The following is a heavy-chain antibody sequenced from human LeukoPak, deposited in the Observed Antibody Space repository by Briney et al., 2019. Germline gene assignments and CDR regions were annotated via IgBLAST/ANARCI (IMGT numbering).Heavy chain of an antibody. CDR3: AREQWAEDDALDI. Sequence: GGSLRLSCAASGFTFSSYGMHWVRQAPGKELEWVAFIRYDGSNKYYADSVKGRFTISRDNSKNMVYLQMNSLRVEDTAVYYCAREQWAEDDALDIWGLGTMVTVSS. CDR1: GFTFSSYG. CDR2: IRYDGSNK. D-gene: IGHD2-8*01. V-gene: IGHV3-30*02. J-gene: IGHJ3*02.